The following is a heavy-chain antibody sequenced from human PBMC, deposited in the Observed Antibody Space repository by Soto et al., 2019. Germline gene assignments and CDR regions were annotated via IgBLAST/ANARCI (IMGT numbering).Heavy chain of an antibody. D-gene: IGHD3-16*01. CDR3: ARMATFGSLNWFDP. CDR1: GYSFTNND. J-gene: IGHJ5*02. Sequence: ASVKVSCKASGYSFTNNDVSWVRQATGQGLEWMGWMNPGSGDTGYAQKFQGRVTMTRDISIATAYMELSSLRSDDTAIYYCARMATFGSLNWFDPWGQGTQVTVSS. CDR2: MNPGSGDT. V-gene: IGHV1-8*01.